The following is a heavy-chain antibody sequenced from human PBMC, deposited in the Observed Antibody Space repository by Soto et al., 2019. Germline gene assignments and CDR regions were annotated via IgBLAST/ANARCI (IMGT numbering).Heavy chain of an antibody. Sequence: ASVKVSCNAPGYTFTSYDINWVRQATGQVLECMVWMSRNSGNAGYXXKFQGRVXXTRDTSISIAXMEVGXVACEDTAVYFCDSGVPAGYAYWRQGTLVTVSS. CDR1: GYTFTSYD. V-gene: IGHV1-8*01. J-gene: IGHJ4*02. D-gene: IGHD2-2*01. CDR3: DSGVPAGYAY. CDR2: MSRNSGNA.